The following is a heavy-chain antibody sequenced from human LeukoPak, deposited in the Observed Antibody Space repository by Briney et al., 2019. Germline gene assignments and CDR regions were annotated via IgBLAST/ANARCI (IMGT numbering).Heavy chain of an antibody. Sequence: PGRSLRLSCAASGFTFSSYAMHWVRQAPGKGLEWVAVIWYDGSNKYYADSVKGRFTISRDNSKNTLYLQMNSLRAEDTAVYYCATDIVVVPAAMTARDYWGQGTLVTVSS. CDR2: IWYDGSNK. J-gene: IGHJ4*02. D-gene: IGHD2-2*01. CDR1: GFTFSSYA. V-gene: IGHV3-33*08. CDR3: ATDIVVVPAAMTARDY.